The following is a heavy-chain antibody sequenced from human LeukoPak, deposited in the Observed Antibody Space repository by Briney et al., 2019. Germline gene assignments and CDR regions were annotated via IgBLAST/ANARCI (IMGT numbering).Heavy chain of an antibody. CDR3: LKGSTGWYLLDY. CDR1: VVTFSTSA. J-gene: IGHJ4*02. Sequence: GGSLRLSCAASVVTFSTSAMTCVRQAPGKGLEWVSTISGSGGSTFYAESVKGRFTISRDNSKNTLYVQVNSNRTQDTSVYFCLKGSTGWYLLDYWGQGTLVTVSS. V-gene: IGHV3-23*01. D-gene: IGHD6-19*01. CDR2: ISGSGGST.